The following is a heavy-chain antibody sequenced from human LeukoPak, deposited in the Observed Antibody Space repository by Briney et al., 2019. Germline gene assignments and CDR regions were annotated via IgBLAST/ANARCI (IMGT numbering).Heavy chain of an antibody. CDR2: IPYDGSNK. J-gene: IGHJ6*02. CDR3: ARYYGSGRGYYGLDV. V-gene: IGHV3-30*03. CDR1: GFTFNTYG. Sequence: GGSLRLSCEASGFTFNTYGMHWVRQAPGKGLEWITLIPYDGSNKYYADSVKGRFTISRDNSKNTLYLQMNSLRAEDTAVYYCARYYGSGRGYYGLDVWGQGTTVTVFS. D-gene: IGHD3-10*01.